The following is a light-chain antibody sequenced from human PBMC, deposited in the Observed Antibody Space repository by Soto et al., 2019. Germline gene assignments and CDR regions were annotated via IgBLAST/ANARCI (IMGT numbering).Light chain of an antibody. CDR3: QKYDGVPWT. CDR2: TAS. Sequence: IQMTQSPSSLSASVGDRVTITCRASQGISHYLAWYQQRPGKVPRLLIHTASTLQSGVSSRFSGSGSGTEFTLTISSLQAEDVATYYCQKYDGVPWTFGRGTKVEIK. J-gene: IGKJ1*01. CDR1: QGISHY. V-gene: IGKV1-27*01.